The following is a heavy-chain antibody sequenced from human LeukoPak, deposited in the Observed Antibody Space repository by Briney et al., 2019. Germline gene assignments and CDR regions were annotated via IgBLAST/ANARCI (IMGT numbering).Heavy chain of an antibody. D-gene: IGHD6-19*01. CDR1: GYKFISYW. J-gene: IGHJ4*02. V-gene: IGHV5-51*01. Sequence: GESLKISCQGSGYKFISYWIGWVRQMPGKGLEWMGIIYAGDSDLRYSPSFQGQVTISADRSINTAYLQWSSLKASDSAMYYCARRYGYSSGWGSFDYWGQGTLVTVSS. CDR3: ARRYGYSSGWGSFDY. CDR2: IYAGDSDL.